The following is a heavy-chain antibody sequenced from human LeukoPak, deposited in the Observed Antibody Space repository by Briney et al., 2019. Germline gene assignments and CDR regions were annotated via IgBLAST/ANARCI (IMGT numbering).Heavy chain of an antibody. CDR3: ASTATFLEWLSLDY. D-gene: IGHD3-3*02. V-gene: IGHV1-69*05. J-gene: IGHJ4*02. CDR1: GGTFSSYA. Sequence: GASVKVSCKASGGTFSSYAISWVRQAPGQGLEWMGGIIPIFGTANYAQKFQGRVTITTDESTSTAYMELSSLRSEDTAVYYCASTATFLEWLSLDYWGQGTLVTASS. CDR2: IIPIFGTA.